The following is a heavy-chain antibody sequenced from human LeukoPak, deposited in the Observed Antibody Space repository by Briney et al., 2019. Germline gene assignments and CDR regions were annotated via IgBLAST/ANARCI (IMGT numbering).Heavy chain of an antibody. Sequence: GGSLRLSCAASGFTFSSYSMNWVRQAPGKGLEWVSCISSSSSTIYYADSVKGRFTISRDNAKNSLYLQMNSLRAEDTAVYYCARDGYSSGWYDYWGQGTLVTVSS. D-gene: IGHD6-19*01. CDR1: GFTFSSYS. CDR2: ISSSSSTI. V-gene: IGHV3-48*04. CDR3: ARDGYSSGWYDY. J-gene: IGHJ4*02.